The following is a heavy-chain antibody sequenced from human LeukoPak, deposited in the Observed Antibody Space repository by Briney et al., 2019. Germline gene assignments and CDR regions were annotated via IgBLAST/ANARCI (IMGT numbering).Heavy chain of an antibody. Sequence: VASVKVSCKASGYTFTSYAMNWVRQAPGQGLEWMGWINTNTGNPTYAQGFTGRFVFSLDTSVSTAYLQISSLKAEDTAVYYCARSAPRLDQAGNWFDPWGQGTLVTVSS. V-gene: IGHV7-4-1*02. CDR1: GYTFTSYA. CDR3: ARSAPRLDQAGNWFDP. CDR2: INTNTGNP. D-gene: IGHD6-13*01. J-gene: IGHJ5*02.